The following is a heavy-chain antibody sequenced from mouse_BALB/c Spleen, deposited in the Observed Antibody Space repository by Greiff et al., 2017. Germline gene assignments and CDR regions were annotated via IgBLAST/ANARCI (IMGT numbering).Heavy chain of an antibody. CDR3: ARDSSGY. CDR2: ISYDGSN. CDR1: GYSITSGYY. V-gene: IGHV3-6*02. Sequence: DVQLQESGPGLVKPSQSLSLTCSVTGYSITSGYYWNWIRQFPGNKLEWRGYISYDGSNNYNPSLKNRISITRDTSKNQFFLKLNSVTTEDTATYYCARDSSGYWGQGTLVTVSA. J-gene: IGHJ3*01. D-gene: IGHD3-1*01.